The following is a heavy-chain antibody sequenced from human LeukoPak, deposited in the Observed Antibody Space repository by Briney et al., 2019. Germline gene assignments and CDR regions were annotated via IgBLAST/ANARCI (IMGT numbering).Heavy chain of an antibody. D-gene: IGHD3-22*01. CDR1: GFTFSSYG. Sequence: GGSLRLSCAASGFTFSSYGMHWVRQAPGKGLEWVAFIRYDGSNKYYADSVKGRFTISRDNSKNMLYLQMNSLRVEDSALYYCAKDSKGPGIYYDSSGHFDYWGQGTLVTVSS. V-gene: IGHV3-30*02. CDR3: AKDSKGPGIYYDSSGHFDY. J-gene: IGHJ4*02. CDR2: IRYDGSNK.